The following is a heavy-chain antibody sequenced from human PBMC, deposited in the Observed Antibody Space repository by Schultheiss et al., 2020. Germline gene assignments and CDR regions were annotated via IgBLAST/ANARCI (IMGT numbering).Heavy chain of an antibody. J-gene: IGHJ4*02. Sequence: GGSLRLSCAASGFTVSNNYMNWVRQAPGKGLEWVAVISYDGSNKYYADSVKGRFTISRDNSKNTLYLQMNSLRAEDTAVYYCAITGADSSGYSFDYWGQGNLVTVSS. D-gene: IGHD3-22*01. CDR3: AITGADSSGYSFDY. V-gene: IGHV3-30*14. CDR1: GFTVSNNY. CDR2: ISYDGSNK.